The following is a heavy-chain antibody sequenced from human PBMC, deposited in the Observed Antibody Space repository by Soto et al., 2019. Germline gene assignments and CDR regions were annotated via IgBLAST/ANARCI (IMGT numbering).Heavy chain of an antibody. V-gene: IGHV1-2*04. CDR1: GYTFTGYY. Sequence: QVQLVQSGAEVKKPGASVKVSCKASGYTFTGYYMHWVRQAPGQGLEWMGWINPNSGGTNYAQKFQGWVTMTRDTAISTGYMELSRLRSDDTAVYYCATAYGSGSYPNDYWGQGTLVTVSS. D-gene: IGHD3-10*01. CDR2: INPNSGGT. J-gene: IGHJ4*02. CDR3: ATAYGSGSYPNDY.